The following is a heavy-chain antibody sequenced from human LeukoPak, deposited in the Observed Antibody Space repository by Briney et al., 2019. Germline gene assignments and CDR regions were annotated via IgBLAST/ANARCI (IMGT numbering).Heavy chain of an antibody. CDR3: ARPYGNSHPGWMDV. Sequence: GESLKISCKGSGYSFTSFWIAWVRQTPGKGLEWMGIIYPADSDIRYSPSFQGQVTIPADKSITTAYLQWSTLKASDTAIYYCARPYGNSHPGWMDVWGRGTTVTVSS. CDR1: GYSFTSFW. CDR2: IYPADSDI. D-gene: IGHD6-19*01. J-gene: IGHJ6*03. V-gene: IGHV5-51*01.